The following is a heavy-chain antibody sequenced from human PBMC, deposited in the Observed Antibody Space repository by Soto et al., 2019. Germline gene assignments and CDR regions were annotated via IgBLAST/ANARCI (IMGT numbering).Heavy chain of an antibody. J-gene: IGHJ4*02. CDR2: IYYSGST. D-gene: IGHD6-13*01. V-gene: IGHV4-30-4*01. CDR3: ARGRPPYSSSWYPGYFDY. Sequence: PSETLSLTCTVSGGSISSGDYYWSWIRQPPGKGPEWIGYIYYSGSTYYNPSLKSRVTISVDTSKNQFSLKLSSVTAADTAVYYCARGRPPYSSSWYPGYFDYWGQGTLVTVSS. CDR1: GGSISSGDYY.